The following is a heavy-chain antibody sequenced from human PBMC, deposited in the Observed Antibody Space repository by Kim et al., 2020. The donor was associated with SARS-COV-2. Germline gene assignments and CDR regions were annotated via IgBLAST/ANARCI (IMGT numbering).Heavy chain of an antibody. CDR3: ARGFDY. CDR2: IYYSGST. Sequence: SETLSLICTVSGGSISSYYWSWIRQPPGKGLEWIGYIYYSGSTNYNPSLKSRVTISVDTSKNQFSLKLSSVTAADTAVYYCARGFDYWGQGTLGTVSS. CDR1: GGSISSYY. V-gene: IGHV4-59*08. J-gene: IGHJ4*02.